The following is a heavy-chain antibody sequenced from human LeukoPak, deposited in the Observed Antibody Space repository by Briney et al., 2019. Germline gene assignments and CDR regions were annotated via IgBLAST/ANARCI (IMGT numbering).Heavy chain of an antibody. CDR2: IYSGGST. CDR1: GFTVSSNH. CDR3: AKESYGQHFDY. J-gene: IGHJ4*02. Sequence: GGSLRLSCAASGFTVSSNHMSWVRQAPGKGLEWVSVIYSGGSTYYADSVKGRFTISRDNSKNTLYLQMNSLRAEDTAVYYCAKESYGQHFDYWGQGTLVTVSS. V-gene: IGHV3-53*01. D-gene: IGHD5-18*01.